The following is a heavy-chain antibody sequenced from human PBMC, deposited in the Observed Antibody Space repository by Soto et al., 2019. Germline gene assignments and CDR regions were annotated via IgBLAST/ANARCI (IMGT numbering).Heavy chain of an antibody. D-gene: IGHD3-16*01. Sequence: SETRSLTGAVYGGSLSGYSWTWLRQPPGTGLEWIGEINHSGSTNYNPSLKSRVTISVDTSKNQFSLKLTSVTAADTAVYYCARRGRGIGGYYYGMDVWGQGPTVTVSS. CDR3: ARRGRGIGGYYYGMDV. CDR2: INHSGST. V-gene: IGHV4-34*01. J-gene: IGHJ6*02. CDR1: GGSLSGYS.